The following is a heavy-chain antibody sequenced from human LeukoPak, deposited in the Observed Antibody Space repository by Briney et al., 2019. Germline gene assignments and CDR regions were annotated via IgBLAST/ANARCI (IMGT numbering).Heavy chain of an antibody. CDR3: ARDTQLWYYFDY. V-gene: IGHV4-39*07. CDR1: GGSISTSDRY. J-gene: IGHJ4*02. Sequence: PSETLSLTCTVSGGSISTSDRYWGWIRQPPGKGLEWIGSIYYSGITYRNPSLKSRVTISVDTSKNQFSLKLSSVTAADTAVYYCARDTQLWYYFDYWGQGTLVTVSS. CDR2: IYYSGIT. D-gene: IGHD5-18*01.